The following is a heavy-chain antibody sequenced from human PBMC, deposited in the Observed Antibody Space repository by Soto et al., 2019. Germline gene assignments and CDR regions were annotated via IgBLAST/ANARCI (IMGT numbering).Heavy chain of an antibody. J-gene: IGHJ6*03. Sequence: PGGSLRLSCAASGFAFDNYAMDWVRQATGKGLEWVSGISWNSGSIGYADSVKGRFTISRDNAKNSLYLQMNSLRAEDTALYYCAKDARAAAGFPYQYYYYYMDVWGKGTTVTVSS. CDR1: GFAFDNYA. CDR3: AKDARAAAGFPYQYYYYYMDV. V-gene: IGHV3-9*01. CDR2: ISWNSGSI. D-gene: IGHD6-13*01.